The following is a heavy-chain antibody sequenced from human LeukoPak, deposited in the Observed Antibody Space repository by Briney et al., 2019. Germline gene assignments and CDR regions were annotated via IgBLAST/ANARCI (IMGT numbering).Heavy chain of an antibody. Sequence: GGSLRLSCGASGFSFSNYAMSWVRQAPGKGLEWVSGISGSGGTTNYADSVKGRFTISRDNSKNTLFLEMNSLRAEDTAVYYCAKDREKWLLEYYYFQYWGPGSLVSVSS. V-gene: IGHV3-23*01. D-gene: IGHD5-12*01. CDR1: GFSFSNYA. CDR3: AKDREKWLLEYYYFQY. J-gene: IGHJ4*02. CDR2: ISGSGGTT.